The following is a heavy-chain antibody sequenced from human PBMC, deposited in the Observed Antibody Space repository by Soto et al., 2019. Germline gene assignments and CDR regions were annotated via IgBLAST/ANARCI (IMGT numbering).Heavy chain of an antibody. J-gene: IGHJ4*02. CDR2: ISWNSGSI. D-gene: IGHD3-22*01. V-gene: IGHV3-9*01. Sequence: GGSLRLSCAASGFTFDDYAMHWVRQAPGKGLEWVSGISWNSGSIGYADSVKGRFTISRDNAKNTVYLQMNSLRTEDTAVYYCAKDTYYHDSSGYYVFDYWGQGTLVTVSS. CDR1: GFTFDDYA. CDR3: AKDTYYHDSSGYYVFDY.